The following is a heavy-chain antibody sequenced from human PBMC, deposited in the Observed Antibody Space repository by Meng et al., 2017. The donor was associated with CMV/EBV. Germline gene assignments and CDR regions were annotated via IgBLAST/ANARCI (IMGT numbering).Heavy chain of an antibody. D-gene: IGHD3-10*01. V-gene: IGHV1-69*05. CDR2: IIPIFGTA. Sequence: SVKVSCKASGGTFSSYAISWVRQAPGQGLKWMGGIIPIFGTANYAQKFQGRLTITTDETTSTAYMELSSLRSEDMAVYYCAIALTPPYYYNPWFDPWGQGTLVTVSS. CDR3: AIALTPPYYYNPWFDP. J-gene: IGHJ5*02. CDR1: GGTFSSYA.